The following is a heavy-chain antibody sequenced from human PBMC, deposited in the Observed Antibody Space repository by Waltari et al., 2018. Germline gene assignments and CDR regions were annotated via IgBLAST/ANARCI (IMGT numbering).Heavy chain of an antibody. V-gene: IGHV4-59*01. D-gene: IGHD6-19*01. J-gene: IGHJ4*02. CDR3: ARVPPRYSSGYDY. CDR1: GGSISSYY. Sequence: QVQLQESGPGLVKPSETLSLTCTVSGGSISSYYWSWIRQPPGKGLEWIGYIYYSGSTTYNPSLKSRVTISVDTSKNQFSLKLSSVTAADTAVYYCARVPPRYSSGYDYWGQGTLVIVSS. CDR2: IYYSGST.